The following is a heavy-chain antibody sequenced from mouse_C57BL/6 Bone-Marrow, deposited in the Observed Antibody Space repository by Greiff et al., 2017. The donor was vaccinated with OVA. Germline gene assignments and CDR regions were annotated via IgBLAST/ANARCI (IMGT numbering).Heavy chain of an antibody. Sequence: VQLQESGAELVKPGASVKLSCKASGYTFTSYGIHWVKQRPGQGLEWIGMIYPRDGSTKYNEKFKGKATLTVDTSSSTAYMELHSLTSEDSAVYFCATNSSNYEAMDYWGQGTSVTVSS. CDR2: IYPRDGST. V-gene: IGHV1-85*01. J-gene: IGHJ4*01. CDR3: ATNSSNYEAMDY. CDR1: GYTFTSYG. D-gene: IGHD2-5*01.